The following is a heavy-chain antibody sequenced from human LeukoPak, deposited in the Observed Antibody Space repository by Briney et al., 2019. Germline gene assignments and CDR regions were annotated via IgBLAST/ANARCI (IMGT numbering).Heavy chain of an antibody. CDR1: GFTFSSYW. V-gene: IGHV3-7*01. CDR2: IKQDGSEK. Sequence: PGGSLRLSCAASGFTFSSYWMSWVRQAPGKGLEWVANIKQDGSEKYYVDSVKGRFTISRDNAKNSLYLQMNSPRAEDTAVYYCAREFVVVIATDAFDIWGQGTMVTVSS. J-gene: IGHJ3*02. D-gene: IGHD2-21*01. CDR3: AREFVVVIATDAFDI.